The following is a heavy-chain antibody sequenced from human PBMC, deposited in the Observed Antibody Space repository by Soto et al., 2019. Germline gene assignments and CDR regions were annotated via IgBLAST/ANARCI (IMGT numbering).Heavy chain of an antibody. CDR1: GFIFSNYG. CDR2: IWYDGSHK. CDR3: SRDKHRCDY. V-gene: IGHV3-33*01. Sequence: QVQLVESGGGVVQPGRSLRLSCAASGFIFSNYGMHWVRQAPGKGLEWVALIWYDGSHKYYVDSVRGRFIVSRDNSNSTLYLQMDSLRVEDTAVYYCSRDKHRCDYWGQGTPVTVSS. D-gene: IGHD2-21*01. J-gene: IGHJ4*02.